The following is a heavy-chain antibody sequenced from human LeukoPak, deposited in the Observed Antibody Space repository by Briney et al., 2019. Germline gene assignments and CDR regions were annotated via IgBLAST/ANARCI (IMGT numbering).Heavy chain of an antibody. CDR1: GYTLTELS. Sequence: ASVKVSCKVSGYTLTELSMHWVRQAPGKGLEWLGGFDPEDGETIYAQKFQGRVTMTEDTSTDTAYMELSSLRSEDTAVYYCASLLVGAPGSWFDPWCQGTLVTVSS. V-gene: IGHV1-24*01. J-gene: IGHJ5*02. CDR3: ASLLVGAPGSWFDP. CDR2: FDPEDGET. D-gene: IGHD1-26*01.